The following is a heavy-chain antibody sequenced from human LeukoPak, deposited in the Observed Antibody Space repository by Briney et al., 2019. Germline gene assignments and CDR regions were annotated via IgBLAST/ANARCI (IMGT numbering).Heavy chain of an antibody. J-gene: IGHJ4*02. V-gene: IGHV3-53*01. CDR1: VFTLSHIY. CDR2: FDTGVNK. Sequence: GGSLRLLCAASVFTLSHIYKSWVRQAPGKGLEWVSIFDTGVNKYYADSVKGRFTVSRENSKNTLYLQMNSLRAEDAALYSCASDFTYWGQGTLVTVSS. CDR3: ASDFTY.